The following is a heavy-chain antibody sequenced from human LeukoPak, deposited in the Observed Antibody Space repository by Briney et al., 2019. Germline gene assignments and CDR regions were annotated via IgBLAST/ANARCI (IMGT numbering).Heavy chain of an antibody. D-gene: IGHD2-15*01. Sequence: ASVKVSCKASGYTFTGYYMHWVRQAPGQGLEWMGWINPNSGGTNYAQKFQGRVTMTRDTSISTAYMELSRLRSDDTAVYYCARDGGSWDIVVVVAHYYYYMDVWGKGTTVTVSS. J-gene: IGHJ6*03. CDR3: ARDGGSWDIVVVVAHYYYYMDV. CDR2: INPNSGGT. V-gene: IGHV1-2*02. CDR1: GYTFTGYY.